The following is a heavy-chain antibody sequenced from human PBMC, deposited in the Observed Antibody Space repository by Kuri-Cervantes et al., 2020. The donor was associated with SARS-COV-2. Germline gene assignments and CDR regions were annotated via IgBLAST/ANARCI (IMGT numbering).Heavy chain of an antibody. CDR1: GFTFSSYA. V-gene: IGHV3-23*01. CDR3: ARERYSSIAFDI. Sequence: GGSLRLSCAASGFTFSSYAMSWVRQAPGKGLEWVSAISGSGGSTYYADSVKGRFTISRDNAKNSLYLQMNSLRAEDTAVYYCARERYSSIAFDIWGQGTMVTVSS. J-gene: IGHJ3*02. CDR2: ISGSGGST. D-gene: IGHD5-12*01.